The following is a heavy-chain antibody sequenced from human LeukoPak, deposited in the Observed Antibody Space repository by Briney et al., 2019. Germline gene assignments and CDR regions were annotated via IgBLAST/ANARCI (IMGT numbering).Heavy chain of an antibody. CDR1: GFTFSDYY. CDR3: ARGAKYYYYYMDV. Sequence: PGGSLRLSCAASGFTFSDYYLSWIRQAPGKGLEWVSYISSSGSTIYYADSVKGRFTISRDNAKNSLYLQMNSLRAEDTAVYYCARGAKYYYYYMDVWGKGTTVTVSS. V-gene: IGHV3-11*01. J-gene: IGHJ6*03. CDR2: ISSSGSTI.